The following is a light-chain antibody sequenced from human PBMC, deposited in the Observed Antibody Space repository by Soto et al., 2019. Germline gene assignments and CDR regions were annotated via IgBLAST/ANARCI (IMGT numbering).Light chain of an antibody. CDR2: RVS. CDR3: VHGTHCPPWT. J-gene: IGKJ1*01. Sequence: DVVMTQSPLSLSVTLGQPASISCRSSQSLVYSDGNTYLHWFRQRPGQPPKRLIHRVSNRDSGVPDRFSGSGSGTDFTLKISRVEAEDVGVYYCVHGTHCPPWTFGQGPKVEI. V-gene: IGKV2-30*01. CDR1: QSLVYSDGNTY.